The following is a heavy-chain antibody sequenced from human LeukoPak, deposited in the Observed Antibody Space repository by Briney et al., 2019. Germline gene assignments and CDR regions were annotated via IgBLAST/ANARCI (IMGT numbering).Heavy chain of an antibody. J-gene: IGHJ6*02. Sequence: SETLSLTCAVYGGSFSGYYWSWIRQPPGKGLEWIGEINHSGSTNYNPSLKSRVTISVDTSKNQFSLKLSSVTAADTAAYYCARGVVVPAAIFYYYYGMDVWGQGTTVTVSS. CDR2: INHSGST. CDR3: ARGVVVPAAIFYYYYGMDV. V-gene: IGHV4-34*01. D-gene: IGHD2-2*01. CDR1: GGSFSGYY.